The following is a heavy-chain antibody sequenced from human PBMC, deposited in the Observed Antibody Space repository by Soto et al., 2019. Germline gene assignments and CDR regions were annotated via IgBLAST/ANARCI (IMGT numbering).Heavy chain of an antibody. D-gene: IGHD6-6*01. CDR1: GYTFTSYG. CDR3: ARVPLGQLVRTPPGDFDY. CDR2: ISAYNGNT. V-gene: IGHV1-18*01. J-gene: IGHJ4*02. Sequence: ASVKVSCKASGYTFTSYGISWVRQTPGQGLEWMGWISAYNGNTNYAQKLQGRVTMTTDTSTSTAYMELRSLRSDDTAVYYCARVPLGQLVRTPPGDFDYWGQGTLVTVSS.